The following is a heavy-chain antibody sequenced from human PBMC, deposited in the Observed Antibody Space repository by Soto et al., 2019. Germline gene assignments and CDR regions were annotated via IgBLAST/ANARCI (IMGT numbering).Heavy chain of an antibody. CDR1: GFTFSSYG. Sequence: QVPLVESGGGVVQPGRSLRLSCAASGFTFSSYGMHWVRQAPGKGLEWVAVISYDGSNKYYADSVKGRFTISRDNSKNTLYLQMNSLRAEDTAVYYCANHYGSGRLVYYYGMDVWGQGTTVTVSS. CDR2: ISYDGSNK. CDR3: ANHYGSGRLVYYYGMDV. D-gene: IGHD3-10*01. V-gene: IGHV3-30*18. J-gene: IGHJ6*02.